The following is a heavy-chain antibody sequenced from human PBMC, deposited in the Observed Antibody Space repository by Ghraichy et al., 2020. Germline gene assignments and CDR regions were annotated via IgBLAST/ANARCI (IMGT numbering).Heavy chain of an antibody. CDR3: ARGANWGLPRWFDS. D-gene: IGHD7-27*01. J-gene: IGHJ5*01. Sequence: GGSPRLSCAASGFTFSSYNMNWVRQAPGKGLEWISYISTSSSTIYYADSVKGRFTLSRDNAKNSLYLQMNSLRVEDTAVYYCARGANWGLPRWFDSWGQGTLVTVSS. CDR2: ISTSSSTI. V-gene: IGHV3-48*01. CDR1: GFTFSSYN.